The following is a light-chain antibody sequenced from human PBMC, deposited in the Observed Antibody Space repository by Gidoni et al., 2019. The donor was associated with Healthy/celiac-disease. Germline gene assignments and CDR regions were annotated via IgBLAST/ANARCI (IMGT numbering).Light chain of an antibody. Sequence: DIQMTQSPSSLSASVGDRVTITCRASQSISSNLNWYQQKPGKAPKLLIYAASSLKSGVPSRFSGSGSGTDFTLTISSLQPEDFATYYCQQSYSTPPTFGQGTKLEIK. CDR2: AAS. CDR1: QSISSN. CDR3: QQSYSTPPT. J-gene: IGKJ2*01. V-gene: IGKV1-39*01.